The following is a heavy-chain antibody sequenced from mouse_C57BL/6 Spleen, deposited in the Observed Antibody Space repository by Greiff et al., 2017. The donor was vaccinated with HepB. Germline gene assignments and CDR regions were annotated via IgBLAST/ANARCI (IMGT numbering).Heavy chain of an antibody. V-gene: IGHV1-61*01. CDR3: ARGDDYDPFDY. CDR2: IYPSDSET. J-gene: IGHJ2*01. Sequence: VQLQQPGAELVRPGSSVKLSCKASGYTFTSYWMDWVKQRPGQGLEWIGNIYPSDSETHYNQKFKDKATLTVDKSSSTAYMQLSSLTSEDSAVYYCARGDDYDPFDYWGQGTTLTVSS. CDR1: GYTFTSYW. D-gene: IGHD2-4*01.